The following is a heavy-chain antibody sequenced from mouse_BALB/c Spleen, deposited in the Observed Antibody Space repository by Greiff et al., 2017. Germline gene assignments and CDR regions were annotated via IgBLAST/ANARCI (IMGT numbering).Heavy chain of an antibody. D-gene: IGHD2-2*01. V-gene: IGHV5-6-3*01. CDR3: ARDHGYYYAMDY. CDR2: INSNGGST. Sequence: EVKLMESGGGLVQPGGSLKLSCAASGFTFSSYGMSWVRQTPDKRLELVATINSNGGSTYYPDSVKGRFTISRDNAKNTLYLQMSSLKSEDTAMYYCARDHGYYYAMDYWGQGTSVTVSS. CDR1: GFTFSSYG. J-gene: IGHJ4*01.